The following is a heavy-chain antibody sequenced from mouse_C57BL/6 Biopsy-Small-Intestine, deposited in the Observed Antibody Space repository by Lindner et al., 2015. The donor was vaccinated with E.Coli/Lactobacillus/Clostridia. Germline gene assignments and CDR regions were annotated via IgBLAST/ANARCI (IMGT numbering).Heavy chain of an antibody. CDR3: ARDRGRYCSGGRCNPLYGLDV. Sequence: SVKVSCKTSGHTFSTYIMHWVRQAPGQRLEWMGWINADNGNTKYPQRFQGRVTITRDTSASTAYMELSSLRSEDTAIYYCARDRGRYCSGGRCNPLYGLDVWGQGTTVTVSS. V-gene: IGHV1-84*02. J-gene: IGHJ1*01. CDR2: INADNGNT. D-gene: IGHD6-1*01. CDR1: GHTFSTYI.